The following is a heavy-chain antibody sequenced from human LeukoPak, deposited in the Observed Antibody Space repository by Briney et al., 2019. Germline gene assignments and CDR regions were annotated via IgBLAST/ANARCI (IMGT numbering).Heavy chain of an antibody. Sequence: SETLSLTCAVYGGSFSGYYWSWIRQPPGKGLEWIGEINHSGSTNYNPSLKSRVTISVDTSKNQFSLKLSSVTAADTAVYYCARGKLVDYWGQGTLVTVSS. J-gene: IGHJ4*02. D-gene: IGHD6-13*01. CDR3: ARGKLVDY. CDR2: INHSGST. CDR1: GGSFSGYY. V-gene: IGHV4-34*01.